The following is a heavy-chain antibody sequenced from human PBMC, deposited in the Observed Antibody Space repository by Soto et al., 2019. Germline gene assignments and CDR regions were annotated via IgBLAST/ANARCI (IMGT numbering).Heavy chain of an antibody. J-gene: IGHJ6*02. Sequence: NPSETLSLTCTVSGGSITSSYWSWIRRPPGKGLEWIAYIYDTGISGYTPSTSYNPSLESRVTMSVDASKSQFSLKLTSVTAADTAVYYCARGEDAFFYYGLDVWGQGITVTVSS. CDR1: GGSITSSY. CDR2: IYDTGISGYTPST. CDR3: ARGEDAFFYYGLDV. V-gene: IGHV4-59*01.